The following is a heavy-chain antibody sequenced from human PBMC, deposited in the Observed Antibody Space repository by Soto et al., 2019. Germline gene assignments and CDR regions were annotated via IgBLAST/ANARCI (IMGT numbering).Heavy chain of an antibody. CDR3: AKGSGGYSYGVDYYYSGRDV. V-gene: IGHV3-23*01. J-gene: IGHJ6*04. Sequence: GSLRLSCAASGFTFSSYAMSWVRQAPGKGLEWVSAISGSGGSTYYADSVKGRFTISRDNSKNTLYLQMNSLRAEDTAVYYCAKGSGGYSYGVDYYYSGRDVGGKGTTVTVPS. CDR2: ISGSGGST. D-gene: IGHD5-18*01. CDR1: GFTFSSYA.